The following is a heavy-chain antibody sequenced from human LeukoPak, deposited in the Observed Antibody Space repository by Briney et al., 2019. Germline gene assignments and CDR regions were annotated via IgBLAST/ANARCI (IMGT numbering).Heavy chain of an antibody. CDR1: GDSISSSSYY. J-gene: IGHJ3*02. CDR3: ARQGGLAYCGGDCYSDAFDI. Sequence: PSETLSLTCTGSGDSISSSSYYWGWIRQPPGKGLEWIGSIYYSGSTYYNPSLKSRVTISVDTSKSQFSLKPSSVTATDTAVYYCARQGGLAYCGGDCYSDAFDIWGQGTMVTVSS. D-gene: IGHD2-21*02. V-gene: IGHV4-39*01. CDR2: IYYSGST.